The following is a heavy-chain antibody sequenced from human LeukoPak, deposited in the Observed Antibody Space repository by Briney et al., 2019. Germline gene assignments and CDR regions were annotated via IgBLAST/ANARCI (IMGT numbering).Heavy chain of an antibody. CDR3: ARDSTGDIWFDP. J-gene: IGHJ5*02. Sequence: PSETLSLTCTVSGGSISSGGYYWSWIRQHPGKGLEWIGYIYYSGSTYYNPSLKSRVTTSVDTSKNQFSLKLSSVTAADTAVYYCARDSTGDIWFDPWGQGTLVTVSS. V-gene: IGHV4-31*03. CDR1: GGSISSGGYY. CDR2: IYYSGST. D-gene: IGHD2-2*01.